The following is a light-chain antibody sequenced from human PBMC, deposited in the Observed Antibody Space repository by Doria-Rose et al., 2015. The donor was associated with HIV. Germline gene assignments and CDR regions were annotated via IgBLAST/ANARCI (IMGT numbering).Light chain of an antibody. CDR1: QSLLYTSKNY. V-gene: IGKV4-1*01. CDR3: QQYYDTPS. CDR2: WAS. J-gene: IGKJ3*01. Sequence: DIQVTQSPESLGMSLGERATLNCKSNQSLLYTSKNYLAWYQQKPGQPPKLLIYWASTRQSGVPARFSGSGSGTDFTFTISSLEAEDVAVYYCQQYYDTPSFGPGTTVDI.